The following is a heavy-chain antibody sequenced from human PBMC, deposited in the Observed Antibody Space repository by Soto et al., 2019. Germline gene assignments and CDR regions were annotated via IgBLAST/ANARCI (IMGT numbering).Heavy chain of an antibody. CDR2: ISGFNGNT. Sequence: QLVQSGAEVKKPGASVRVSCKASGYTFSRYGISWVRQAPGQGLEWMGWISGFNGNTKESEKLQGRVTLTTDTAANTAHMELRGLRSDDTAVYYCARASAYSTPWSFDNWGQGTLVTVSS. CDR3: ARASAYSTPWSFDN. V-gene: IGHV1-18*01. CDR1: GYTFSRYG. J-gene: IGHJ4*02. D-gene: IGHD6-13*01.